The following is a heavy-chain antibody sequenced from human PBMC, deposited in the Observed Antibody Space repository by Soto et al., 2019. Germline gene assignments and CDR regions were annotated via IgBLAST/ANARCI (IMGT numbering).Heavy chain of an antibody. Sequence: QLQLQESGPGLVKPSETLSLTCTVSGGSISSFNYFWGWIRQPPGKGLEWIGSLYYSGNTYYNPPLQSRVTRSVDTSKKPCTLTLRSVTAADSAVYYCARGGGSTFNWFDPWGQGTRVTVSP. J-gene: IGHJ5*02. CDR2: LYYSGNT. CDR1: GGSISSFNYF. V-gene: IGHV4-39*01. CDR3: ARGGGSTFNWFDP. D-gene: IGHD2-15*01.